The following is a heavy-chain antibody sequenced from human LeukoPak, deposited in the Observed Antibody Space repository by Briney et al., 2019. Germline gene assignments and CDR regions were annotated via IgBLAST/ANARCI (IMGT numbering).Heavy chain of an antibody. D-gene: IGHD2-15*01. Sequence: ASVKVSCKASGYTFSNYGISWVRQAPGQGLERMGWISSYNDNSNYARKLQGRVTMTTDTSTSTAYMELRSLRSDDTAVYYCAKDHPEGGTFDIWGQGTMVTVSS. CDR2: ISSYNDNS. V-gene: IGHV1-18*01. J-gene: IGHJ3*02. CDR3: AKDHPEGGTFDI. CDR1: GYTFSNYG.